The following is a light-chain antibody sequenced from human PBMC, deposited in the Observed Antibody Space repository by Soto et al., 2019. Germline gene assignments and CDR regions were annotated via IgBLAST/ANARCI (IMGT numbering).Light chain of an antibody. CDR2: EVN. CDR1: DNDVGRYDY. V-gene: IGLV2-8*01. CDR3: SSYAGSSNV. J-gene: IGLJ1*01. Sequence: QSVLTQPPSASGSPGMSVTLSCSGTDNDVGRYDYVSWYQQHPGKAPKLLIYEVNKRPSGVPDRFSGSKSGNTASLTVSGLQAEDEADYYCSSYAGSSNVFGTGTKLTVL.